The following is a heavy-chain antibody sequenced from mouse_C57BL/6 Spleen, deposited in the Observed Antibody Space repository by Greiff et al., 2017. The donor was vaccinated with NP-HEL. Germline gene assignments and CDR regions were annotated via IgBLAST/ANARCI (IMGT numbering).Heavy chain of an antibody. CDR3: ASSLITTVVAPYYFDY. CDR1: GFNIKDYY. V-gene: IGHV14-2*01. CDR2: IDPEDGET. J-gene: IGHJ2*01. Sequence: EVKVEESGAELVKPGASVKLSCTASGFNIKDYYMHWVKQRTEQGLEWIGRIDPEDGETKYAPKFQGKATITADTSSNTAYLQLSSLTSEDTAVYYCASSLITTVVAPYYFDYWGQGTTLTVSS. D-gene: IGHD1-1*01.